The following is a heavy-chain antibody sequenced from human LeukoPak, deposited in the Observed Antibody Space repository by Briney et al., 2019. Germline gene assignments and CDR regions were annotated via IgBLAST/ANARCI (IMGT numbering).Heavy chain of an antibody. D-gene: IGHD6-13*01. CDR3: ARDRSIAAAGTIPFDY. V-gene: IGHV4-31*03. J-gene: IGHJ4*02. Sequence: SQTLSLTCTVSGGSISSGGYYWSWIRQHPGKGLEWIGYIYYSGSTYYNPSLKSRVTISVDTSKNQFSLKLSSVTAADTAVYYCARDRSIAAAGTIPFDYWGQGTLVTVSS. CDR1: GGSISSGGYY. CDR2: IYYSGST.